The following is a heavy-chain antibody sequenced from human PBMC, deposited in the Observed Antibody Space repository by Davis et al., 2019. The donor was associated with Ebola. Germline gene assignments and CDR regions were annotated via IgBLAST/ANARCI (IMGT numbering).Heavy chain of an antibody. CDR3: ARDLGGPSGEEGDY. Sequence: SVKVSCKAVGDTLTSYAMTWVRQAPGQGLEWMGGIIPVFRTANYAQKFQGRVMITADKSTSTAYMELSSLRSEDTAVYYCARDLGGPSGEEGDYWGQGTLVTVSS. V-gene: IGHV1-69*06. CDR2: IIPVFRTA. D-gene: IGHD3-10*01. CDR1: GDTLTSYA. J-gene: IGHJ4*02.